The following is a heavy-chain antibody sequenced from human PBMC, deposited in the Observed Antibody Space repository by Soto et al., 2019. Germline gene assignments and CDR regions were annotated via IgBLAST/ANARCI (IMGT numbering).Heavy chain of an antibody. D-gene: IGHD5-18*01. CDR1: GGSISSYY. Sequence: SETLSLTCTVSGGSISSYYWSWIRQPPGKGLEWIGYIYYSGSTNYNPSLRSRVTISVDTSKNQFSLKLSSVTAADTAVYYCARGHARWYSYGPYAFDIWGQGTMVTVSS. CDR2: IYYSGST. CDR3: ARGHARWYSYGPYAFDI. V-gene: IGHV4-59*01. J-gene: IGHJ3*02.